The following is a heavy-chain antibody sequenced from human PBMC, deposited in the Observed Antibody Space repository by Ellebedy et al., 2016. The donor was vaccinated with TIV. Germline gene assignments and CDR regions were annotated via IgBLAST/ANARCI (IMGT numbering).Heavy chain of an antibody. Sequence: GESLKISCAASGFTFSSYWMHSLRQAPGKGLVWVSHINTDGSTTNYADSVKGRFTISRDNAKNTLYLQMNSLRAEETAAYYCAKTHQEVVTAMYRYFDLWGRGTLVTVSS. D-gene: IGHD2-21*02. CDR3: AKTHQEVVTAMYRYFDL. V-gene: IGHV3-74*01. CDR2: INTDGSTT. CDR1: GFTFSSYW. J-gene: IGHJ2*01.